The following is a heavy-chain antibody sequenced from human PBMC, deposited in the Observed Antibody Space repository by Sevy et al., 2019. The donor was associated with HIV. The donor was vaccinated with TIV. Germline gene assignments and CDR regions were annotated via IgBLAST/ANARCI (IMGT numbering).Heavy chain of an antibody. J-gene: IGHJ5*02. V-gene: IGHV3-33*01. CDR1: GFIFSTYG. D-gene: IGHD2-8*01. Sequence: GGSLRLSCVASGFIFSTYGMHWVRQAPGKGLEWVAVIWYDGINKDDADSVKGRFIISRDNSKNTMYLEMDSLRAEDTAVYYCARDSRNGLDPWGQGALVTVSS. CDR3: ARDSRNGLDP. CDR2: IWYDGINK.